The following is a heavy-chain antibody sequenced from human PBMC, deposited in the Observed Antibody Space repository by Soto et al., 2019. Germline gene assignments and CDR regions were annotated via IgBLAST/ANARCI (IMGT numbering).Heavy chain of an antibody. J-gene: IGHJ6*02. D-gene: IGHD2-2*02. Sequence: EVQLVESGGGLVQPGGSLRLSCAASGFTISTYWMYWVRQAPGEGLVWVSRILSDGSSTSYADSVKGRFTISRDNAKNTLYMQMNSLRAEDTAEYYCTRQLPTAIRGGYYYSYGMDVWGQGTTVTVSS. CDR1: GFTISTYW. CDR2: ILSDGSST. V-gene: IGHV3-74*01. CDR3: TRQLPTAIRGGYYYSYGMDV.